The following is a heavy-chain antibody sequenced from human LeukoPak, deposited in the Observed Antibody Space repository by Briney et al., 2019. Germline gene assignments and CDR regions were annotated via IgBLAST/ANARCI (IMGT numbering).Heavy chain of an antibody. CDR2: ISSSSSYI. CDR3: AKDLNGYSSSSYYYYYGMDV. CDR1: GFTFSSYS. V-gene: IGHV3-21*04. D-gene: IGHD6-6*01. J-gene: IGHJ6*02. Sequence: PGGSLRLSCAASGFTFSSYSMNWVRQAPGKGLEWVSSISSSSSYIYYADSVKGRFTISRDNAKNSLYLQMNSLRAEDTAVYYCAKDLNGYSSSSYYYYYGMDVWGQGTTVTVSS.